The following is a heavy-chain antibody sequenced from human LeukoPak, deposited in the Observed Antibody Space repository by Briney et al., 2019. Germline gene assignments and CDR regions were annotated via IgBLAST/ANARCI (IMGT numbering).Heavy chain of an antibody. V-gene: IGHV4-34*01. Sequence: SETLSLTCAVYGGSFSGYYWSWIRQPPGKGLEWIGEINHSGSTNYNPSLRSRVTISVDTSKNQFSLKLSSVTAADTAVYYCARPTMGYFDYWGQGTLVTVSS. CDR1: GGSFSGYY. D-gene: IGHD3-10*01. CDR2: INHSGST. J-gene: IGHJ4*02. CDR3: ARPTMGYFDY.